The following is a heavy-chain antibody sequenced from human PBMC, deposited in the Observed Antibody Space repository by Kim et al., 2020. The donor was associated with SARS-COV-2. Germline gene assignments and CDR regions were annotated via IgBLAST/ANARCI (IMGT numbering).Heavy chain of an antibody. CDR2: T. CDR3: ARDRDYRFDL. V-gene: IGHV1-18*01. D-gene: IGHD3-16*02. Sequence: TKYAQKVQGRVTLTKDTSTSTAYMELRSLISDDTAVYFCARDRDYRFDLWGQGTLVTVSS. J-gene: IGHJ4*02.